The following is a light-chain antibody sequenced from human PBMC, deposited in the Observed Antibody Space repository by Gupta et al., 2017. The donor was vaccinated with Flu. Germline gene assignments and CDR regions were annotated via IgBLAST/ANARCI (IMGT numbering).Light chain of an antibody. CDR3: QKYNSAPRT. CDR1: QGISNY. CDR2: AAS. J-gene: IGKJ1*01. V-gene: IGKV1-27*01. Sequence: GDRVTITCRASQGISNYLAWYQQKPGKVPKLLIYAASTLQSGVPSRFSGGESGTDFTLTISSLQPEDVATYYCQKYNSAPRTFGQGTEVDIK.